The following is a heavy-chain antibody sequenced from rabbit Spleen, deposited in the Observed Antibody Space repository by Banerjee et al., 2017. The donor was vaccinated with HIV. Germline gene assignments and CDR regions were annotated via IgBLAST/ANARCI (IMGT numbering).Heavy chain of an antibody. CDR3: ARDTSSSFSSYGMDL. V-gene: IGHV1S40*01. Sequence: QSLEESGGGLVKPEGSLTLTCKTSGFDLNAYYYMCWVRQAPGKGLEWIACIYGGSSGSTYYASWAKGRFTISKTSSTTVTLHMTSLTAADTATYFCARDTSSSFSSYGMDLWGPGTLVTVS. CDR1: GFDLNAYYY. CDR2: IYGGSSGST. J-gene: IGHJ6*01. D-gene: IGHD1-1*01.